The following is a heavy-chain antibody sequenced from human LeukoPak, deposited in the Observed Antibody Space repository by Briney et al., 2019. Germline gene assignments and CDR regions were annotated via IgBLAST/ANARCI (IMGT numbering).Heavy chain of an antibody. CDR1: GGSISSYY. V-gene: IGHV4-59*01. D-gene: IGHD4-17*01. J-gene: IGHJ4*02. Sequence: KPSETLSLTCTVSGGSISSYYWSWIRQPPGKGLEWIGYIYYSGSTNYNPSLKSRVTISVDTSKNQFSLKLSSVTAADTAVYYCARDMTSTASFGYWGQGTLVTVSS. CDR3: ARDMTSTASFGY. CDR2: IYYSGST.